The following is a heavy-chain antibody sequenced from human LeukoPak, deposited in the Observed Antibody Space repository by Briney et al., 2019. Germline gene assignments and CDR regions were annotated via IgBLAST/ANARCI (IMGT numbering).Heavy chain of an antibody. CDR1: GFPFSSFA. D-gene: IGHD3-22*01. CDR2: LSYDGSKK. V-gene: IGHV3-30*04. CDR3: VRDPAEGSGYYYYYMDV. Sequence: GGSLRLSCAASGFPFSSFAMHWVRQAPGQGLERVAVLSYDGSKKYYADSVKGRFTTSRDNSQNTLYLQMNSLTAEDTAVYFCVRDPAEGSGYYYYYMDVWGKGTTVTVSS. J-gene: IGHJ6*03.